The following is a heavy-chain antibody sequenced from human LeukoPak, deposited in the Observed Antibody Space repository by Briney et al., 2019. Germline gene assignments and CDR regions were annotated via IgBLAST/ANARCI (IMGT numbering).Heavy chain of an antibody. J-gene: IGHJ4*02. CDR1: GFTFSSYG. V-gene: IGHV3-30*03. CDR2: ISYDGSNK. Sequence: GGSLRLSCAASGFTFSSYGMHWVRQAPGKGLEWVAVISYDGSNKYYADSVKGRFTISRDNSKNTLYLQMNSLRAEDTAVYYCAREFYDSSGYGFDYWGQGTLVTVSS. CDR3: AREFYDSSGYGFDY. D-gene: IGHD3-22*01.